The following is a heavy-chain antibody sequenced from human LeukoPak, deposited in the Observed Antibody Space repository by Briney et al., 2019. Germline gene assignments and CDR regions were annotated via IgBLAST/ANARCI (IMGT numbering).Heavy chain of an antibody. D-gene: IGHD1-26*01. CDR3: ARHAVGATTATQYYFDY. CDR1: GGSFTIYY. V-gene: IGHV4-34*01. J-gene: IGHJ4*02. Sequence: SETLSLTRAVYGGSFTIYYWSWIRQPPGKGLEWIGEISLTGNTNYNPSLKSRVTISVDPSKNQFSLKLSSVTAADTAVYYCARHAVGATTATQYYFDYWGQGTLVTVSS. CDR2: ISLTGNT.